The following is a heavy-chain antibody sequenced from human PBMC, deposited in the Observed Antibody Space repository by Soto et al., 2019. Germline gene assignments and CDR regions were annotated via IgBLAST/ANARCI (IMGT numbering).Heavy chain of an antibody. CDR1: GFTFSSYS. D-gene: IGHD1-26*01. CDR2: ISSSSSTI. Sequence: GGSLRLSCAASGFTFSSYSMNWVRQAPGKGLEWVSYISSSSSTIYYADSVKGRFTISRDNAKNSLYLQMNSLRDEDKDVYCCASTFQGYSGSSSYDYWGQGTLVTVSS. J-gene: IGHJ4*02. V-gene: IGHV3-48*02. CDR3: ASTFQGYSGSSSYDY.